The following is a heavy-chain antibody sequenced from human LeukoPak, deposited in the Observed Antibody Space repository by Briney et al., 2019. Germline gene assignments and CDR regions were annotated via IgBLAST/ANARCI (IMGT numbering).Heavy chain of an antibody. V-gene: IGHV1-2*02. J-gene: IGHJ4*02. Sequence: ASVKVSCKASGFTFTGYYMHWVPQAPGQGLEWMGWINPNSGGTNYAQKFQGRVTMTRDTSISTAYMELSRLRSDDTAVYYCRTDRYGDYGDHFDYWGQGTLVTVSS. CDR3: RTDRYGDYGDHFDY. CDR2: INPNSGGT. CDR1: GFTFTGYY. D-gene: IGHD4-17*01.